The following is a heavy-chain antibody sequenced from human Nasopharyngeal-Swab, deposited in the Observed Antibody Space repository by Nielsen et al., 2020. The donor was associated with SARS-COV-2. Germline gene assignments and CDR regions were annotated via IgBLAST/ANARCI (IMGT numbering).Heavy chain of an antibody. CDR2: ISSEGSAT. Sequence: VRQAPGKGLEWVAGISSEGSATHYADNVKDRFSISRDNSKNTLYLQMNSLRAEDTAVYYCAKEPIVTMIVVVIDTYFDYWGQGTLVTVSS. J-gene: IGHJ4*02. D-gene: IGHD3-22*01. CDR3: AKEPIVTMIVVVIDTYFDY. V-gene: IGHV3-30-3*02.